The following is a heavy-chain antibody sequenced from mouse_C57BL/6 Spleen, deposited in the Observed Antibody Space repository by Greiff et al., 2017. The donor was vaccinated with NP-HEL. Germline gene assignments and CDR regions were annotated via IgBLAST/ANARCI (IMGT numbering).Heavy chain of an antibody. J-gene: IGHJ2*01. D-gene: IGHD2-2*01. V-gene: IGHV1-54*01. CDR3: ARAPSTMLNFDY. CDR1: GYAFTNYL. Sequence: QVQLQQSGAELVRPGTSVKVSCKASGYAFTNYLIEWVKQRPGQGLEWIGVINPGSGGTNYNEKFKGKATLTADKSSSTAYMQLSSLTSEDSAVYFCARAPSTMLNFDYWGQGTTLTVSS. CDR2: INPGSGGT.